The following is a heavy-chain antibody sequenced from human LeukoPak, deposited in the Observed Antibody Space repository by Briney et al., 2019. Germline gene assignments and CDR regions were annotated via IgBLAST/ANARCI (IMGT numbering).Heavy chain of an antibody. Sequence: GGSLRLSCAASGFTFSNAWMSWVRQAPGKGLEWVGRIKSKTDGGTTDYAAPVKGRFTISRDDSKNTLYLQMNSLKTEDTAVHYCTTVENVAYYFDYWGQGTLVTVSS. V-gene: IGHV3-15*01. CDR2: IKSKTDGGTT. J-gene: IGHJ4*02. CDR1: GFTFSNAW. CDR3: TTVENVAYYFDY.